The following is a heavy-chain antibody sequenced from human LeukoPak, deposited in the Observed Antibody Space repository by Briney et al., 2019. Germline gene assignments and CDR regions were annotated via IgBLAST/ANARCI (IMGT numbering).Heavy chain of an antibody. D-gene: IGHD3-10*01. CDR3: ARVPPVRAAGNWFDP. Sequence: SETLSLTCAVYGGSFSGYYWSWIRQPPGKGLEWIGEINHSGSTNYNPSLKSRVTISVDTSKNQFSLKLSSVTAADTAVYYCARVPPVRAAGNWFDPWGQGTLVTVSS. J-gene: IGHJ5*02. CDR1: GGSFSGYY. V-gene: IGHV4-34*01. CDR2: INHSGST.